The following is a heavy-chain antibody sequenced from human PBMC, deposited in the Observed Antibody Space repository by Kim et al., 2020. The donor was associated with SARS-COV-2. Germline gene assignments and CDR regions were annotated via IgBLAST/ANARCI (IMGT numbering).Heavy chain of an antibody. J-gene: IGHJ5*02. CDR2: IYHSGGT. V-gene: IGHV4-4*02. Sequence: SETLSLTCTVSGGSISSSNWWSWVRHPPGKGLEWFGEIYHSGGTNYNTSPNSRVTISVDKTNNQFSLQLSSVTAADTAEYYCAVGGKFREFRPRYNWFDPWGQGTLVTVSS. D-gene: IGHD3-10*01. CDR1: GGSISSSNW. CDR3: AVGGKFREFRPRYNWFDP.